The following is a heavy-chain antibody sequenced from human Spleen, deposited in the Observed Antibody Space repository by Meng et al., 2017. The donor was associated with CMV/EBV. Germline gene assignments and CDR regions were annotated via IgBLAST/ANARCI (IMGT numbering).Heavy chain of an antibody. CDR2: INPNSGGT. CDR1: GYTFIDDY. Sequence: ASVKVSCKGFGYTFIDDYLHWVRQAPGQGLEWMGWINPNSGGTNYAQKFQGRVTMTRDTSISTAYMELSRLRSDDTAVYYCARDNWGGPPDYWGQGTLVTVSS. D-gene: IGHD7-27*01. V-gene: IGHV1-2*02. J-gene: IGHJ4*02. CDR3: ARDNWGGPPDY.